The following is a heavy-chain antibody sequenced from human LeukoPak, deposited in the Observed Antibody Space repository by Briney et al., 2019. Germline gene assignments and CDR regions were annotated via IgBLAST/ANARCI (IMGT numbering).Heavy chain of an antibody. V-gene: IGHV2-5*02. CDR1: GFSLRTRGVG. CDR2: IYWDDDK. J-gene: IGHJ4*02. Sequence: SGPTLVNPTQTLTLTCTFSGFSLRTRGVGVGWIRQPQGKALEWLSLIYWDDDKRYSPSLKSRLTIPKTTSKNQVVLTMTNMDPMDTATYSCAHEGYCSSTSCPESATGLFDYWGQGTLGTVSS. CDR3: AHEGYCSSTSCPESATGLFDY. D-gene: IGHD2-2*01.